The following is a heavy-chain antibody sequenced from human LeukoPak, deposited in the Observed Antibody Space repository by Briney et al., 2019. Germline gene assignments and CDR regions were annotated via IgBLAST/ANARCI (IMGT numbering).Heavy chain of an antibody. V-gene: IGHV4-39*01. CDR2: IYYSGST. Sequence: SETLSLTCTVSGGSISSSSYYWGWIRQPPGKGLEWIGSIYYSGSTYYNPSLKSRVTISVDTSKNQFSLKLSSVTAADTAVYYCASGVGWGSYDSSGYYAFDIWGQGTMVTVSS. D-gene: IGHD3-22*01. CDR1: GGSISSSSYY. CDR3: ASGVGWGSYDSSGYYAFDI. J-gene: IGHJ3*02.